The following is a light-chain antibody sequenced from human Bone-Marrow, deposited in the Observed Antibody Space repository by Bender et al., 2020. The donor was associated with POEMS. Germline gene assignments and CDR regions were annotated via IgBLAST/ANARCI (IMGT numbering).Light chain of an antibody. CDR3: CSYAGSDTLYV. J-gene: IGLJ1*01. V-gene: IGLV1-47*02. Sequence: QSVLTQPPSVSGTPGQRVTISCSGSSSNIGSNYVYWYQQLPGTAPRLLIYTNNERPSGVPDRFSGSKSGTSASLAITGLQADDEADYYCCSYAGSDTLYVFGGGTKVTVL. CDR1: SSNIGSNY. CDR2: TNN.